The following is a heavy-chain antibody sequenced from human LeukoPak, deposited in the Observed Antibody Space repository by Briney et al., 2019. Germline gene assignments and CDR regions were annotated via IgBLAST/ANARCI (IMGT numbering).Heavy chain of an antibody. CDR2: ISSSSSYI. Sequence: GGSLRLSCAASGFTFSSYSMNWVRQAPGKGLEWVSSISSSSSYIYYADSVKGRFAISRDNAKNSLYLQMNSLRAEDTAVCYCARGMRDSSGPVYWGQGTLVTVSS. CDR1: GFTFSSYS. V-gene: IGHV3-21*01. CDR3: ARGMRDSSGPVY. J-gene: IGHJ4*02. D-gene: IGHD3-22*01.